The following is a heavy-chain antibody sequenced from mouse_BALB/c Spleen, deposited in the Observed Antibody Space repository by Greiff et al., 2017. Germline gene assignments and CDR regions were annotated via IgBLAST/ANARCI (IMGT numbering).Heavy chain of an antibody. Sequence: VQLQQSGPELVKPGASVKISCKASGYAFSSSWMNWVKQRPGQGLEWIGRIYPGDGDTNYNGKFKGKATLTADKSSSTAYMQLSSLTSVDSAVYFCARGGTRAYWGQGTLVTVSA. J-gene: IGHJ3*01. CDR1: GYAFSSSW. CDR2: IYPGDGDT. V-gene: IGHV1-82*01. D-gene: IGHD1-1*01. CDR3: ARGGTRAY.